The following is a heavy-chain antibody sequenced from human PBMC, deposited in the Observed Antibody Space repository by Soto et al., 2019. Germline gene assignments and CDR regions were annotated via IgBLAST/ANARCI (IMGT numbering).Heavy chain of an antibody. Sequence: EVQLVESGGGLVKPGGSLRLSCAASGCTFSSYNMNWVRQAPGKGLEWVSGLISSSTYIDYADWVKGRFTISRDNAKNSLYLQMNSLRAQDTAVYYCAGGGINYGDYRSMDAWGPGTPVTVSS. CDR1: GCTFSSYN. CDR2: LISSSTYI. CDR3: AGGGINYGDYRSMDA. V-gene: IGHV3-21*01. J-gene: IGHJ6*02. D-gene: IGHD4-17*01.